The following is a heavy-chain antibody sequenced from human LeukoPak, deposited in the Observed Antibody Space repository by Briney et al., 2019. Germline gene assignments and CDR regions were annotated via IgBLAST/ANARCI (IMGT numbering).Heavy chain of an antibody. V-gene: IGHV3-7*01. J-gene: IGHJ4*02. CDR1: GFSLSTYW. CDR2: IKEDGSEK. D-gene: IGHD1-1*01. CDR3: CRGGGTFDY. Sequence: PGGSLRLSCAASGFSLSTYWMTWVRQAPGKGLEWVANIKEDGSEKHYVESVKGRFTISRDNAKNSVYLQMNSLRAEDTAVYYCCRGGGTFDYWGQGSLVTVSS.